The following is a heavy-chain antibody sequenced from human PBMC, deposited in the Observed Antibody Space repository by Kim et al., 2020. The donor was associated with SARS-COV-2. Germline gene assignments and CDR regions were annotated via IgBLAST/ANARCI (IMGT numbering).Heavy chain of an antibody. Sequence: GGSLRLSCAASGFTVSADHMSWVRQAPGKGLEWVSLLFSDSTTFYADSVKGRFTISRDDSRNTLYLEMNSLRPEDTAAYYCARHDWFDPWGHGTQVTASS. CDR2: LFSDSTT. CDR1: GFTVSADH. V-gene: IGHV3-53*01. CDR3: ARHDWFDP. J-gene: IGHJ5*02.